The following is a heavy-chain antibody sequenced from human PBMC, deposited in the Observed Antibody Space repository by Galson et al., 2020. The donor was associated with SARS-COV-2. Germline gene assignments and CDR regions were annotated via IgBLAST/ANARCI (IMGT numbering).Heavy chain of an antibody. J-gene: IGHJ6*02. CDR2: ISYDGSNK. CDR3: ARDGVITMVRGVENYYYGMDV. V-gene: IGHV3-30*04. D-gene: IGHD3-10*01. Sequence: GGSLRLSCAASGFTFSSYAMHWVRQAPGKGLEWVAVISYDGSNKYYADSVKGRFTISRDNSKNTLYLQMNSLRAEDTAVYYCARDGVITMVRGVENYYYGMDVWGQGTTVTVSS. CDR1: GFTFSSYA.